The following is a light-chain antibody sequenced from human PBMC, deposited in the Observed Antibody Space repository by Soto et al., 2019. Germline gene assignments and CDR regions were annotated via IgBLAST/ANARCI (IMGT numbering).Light chain of an antibody. CDR1: SSNIGAGYD. CDR2: DNN. Sequence: QSVLTQPPSVSGAPGQRVTISWTGTSSNIGAGYDVHWYQQFSGTAPKLLIYDNNNRPSGVPDRFSASKSGTSASLAITGLQAEDEADYYCQSYDSSLSGSTVFGTGTKVTVL. V-gene: IGLV1-40*01. CDR3: QSYDSSLSGSTV. J-gene: IGLJ1*01.